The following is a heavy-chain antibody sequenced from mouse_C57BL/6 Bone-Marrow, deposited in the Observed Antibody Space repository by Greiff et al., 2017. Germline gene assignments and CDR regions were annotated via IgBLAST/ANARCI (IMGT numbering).Heavy chain of an antibody. J-gene: IGHJ3*01. V-gene: IGHV10-1*01. CDR2: IRSKSNNYAT. D-gene: IGHD2-5*01. Sequence: DVKLVESGGGLVQPKGSLKLSCAASGFSFNTYAMNWVRQAPGKGLEWVARIRSKSNNYATYYADSVKDRFTISRDDSESMLYLQMNNLKTEDTAMYYCVRHDSYYSNYVGFAYWGQGTLVTVSA. CDR1: GFSFNTYA. CDR3: VRHDSYYSNYVGFAY.